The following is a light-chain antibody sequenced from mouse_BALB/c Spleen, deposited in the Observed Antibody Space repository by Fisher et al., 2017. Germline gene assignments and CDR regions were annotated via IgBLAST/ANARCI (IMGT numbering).Light chain of an antibody. V-gene: IGKV4-59*01. Sequence: IVITQSTALMSASPGEKVTMTCSASSSVSYMHWYQQKSGTSPKRWIYDTSKLASGVPARFSGSGSGNSYSLTISSMEAEDAATYYCQQWSSNPPTFGSGTKLEIK. CDR2: DTS. CDR3: QQWSSNPPT. CDR1: SSVSY. J-gene: IGKJ4*01.